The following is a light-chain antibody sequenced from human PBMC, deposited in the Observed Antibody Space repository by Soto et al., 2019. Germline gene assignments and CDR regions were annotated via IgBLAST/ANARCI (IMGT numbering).Light chain of an antibody. Sequence: QSVLTQPPSASETPGQTVSISCSGSNSNIASNTVNWYQHLPGTAPKLLIYYNNQRPSGVPDRFSGSKSGTSASLAISGLQSEDESDYYCAAWDDTLKRYVFAPGTKLTVL. CDR3: AAWDDTLKRYV. V-gene: IGLV1-44*01. CDR2: YNN. CDR1: NSNIASNT. J-gene: IGLJ1*01.